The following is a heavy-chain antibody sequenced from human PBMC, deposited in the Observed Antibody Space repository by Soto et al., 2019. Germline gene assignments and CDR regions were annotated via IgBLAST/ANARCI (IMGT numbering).Heavy chain of an antibody. J-gene: IGHJ4*02. D-gene: IGHD1-1*01. CDR3: ASPQFGTFDY. V-gene: IGHV3-72*01. Sequence: EVQLVESGGGLVQPGGSLRFSCATSGFTFSGHFMDWVRQAPGKGLEWVARSTNKASGYTTHYAASVIGRFSISRDDSKNSLYLQMDGLKTEDTAVYYCASPQFGTFDYWGQGTLVTVSS. CDR2: STNKASGYTT. CDR1: GFTFSGHF.